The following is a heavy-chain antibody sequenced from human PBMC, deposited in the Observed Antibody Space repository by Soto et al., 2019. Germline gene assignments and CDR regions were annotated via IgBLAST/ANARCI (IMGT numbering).Heavy chain of an antibody. J-gene: IGHJ4*02. D-gene: IGHD7-27*01. V-gene: IGHV4-59*01. Sequence: QVQLQESGPGLVKPSETLSLTCTVSGGSISSYYWSWIRQPPGKGLEWIGYIYYSGSTDYDPSLXRXVXIXXDTSKHQFSLKLSSVAAADTAVYYCARRWGTYFDFWGQGTLVTVSS. CDR3: ARRWGTYFDF. CDR2: IYYSGST. CDR1: GGSISSYY.